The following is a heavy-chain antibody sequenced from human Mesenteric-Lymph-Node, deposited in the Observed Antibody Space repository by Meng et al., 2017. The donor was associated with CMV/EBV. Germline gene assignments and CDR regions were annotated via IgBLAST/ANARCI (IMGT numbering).Heavy chain of an antibody. CDR3: ARGRGYGFGIDY. V-gene: IGHV4-30-4*01. D-gene: IGHD3-10*01. J-gene: IGHJ4*02. CDR2: MLYSGTT. CDR1: CGSISSGDHY. Sequence: SCGSISSGDHYWSWIRQSPGKGLDSFAYMLYSGTTYYNPALKSRITISTDTSKNQFSLKLTSMTAADTAVYFCARGRGYGFGIDYWGQGTQVTVSS.